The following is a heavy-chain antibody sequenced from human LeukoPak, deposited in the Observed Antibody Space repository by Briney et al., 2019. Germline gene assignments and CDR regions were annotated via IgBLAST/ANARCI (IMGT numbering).Heavy chain of an antibody. CDR3: AKDQGGYSYFDY. D-gene: IGHD2-2*03. CDR1: GFTFSSYA. J-gene: IGHJ4*02. Sequence: PGGSLRLSCAASGFTFSSYAMSWVRQAPGKGLEWVSAISGSGGSTYYADSVKGRFTISRDSSKNTLYLQMNSLRAEDTAVYYCAKDQGGYSYFDYWGQGTLVTVSS. CDR2: ISGSGGST. V-gene: IGHV3-23*01.